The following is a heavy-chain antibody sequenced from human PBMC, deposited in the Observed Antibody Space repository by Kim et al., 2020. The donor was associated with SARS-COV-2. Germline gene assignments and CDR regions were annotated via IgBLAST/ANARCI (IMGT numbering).Heavy chain of an antibody. Sequence: GGSLRLSCAASGFTFSSYAMSWVRQAPGKGLEWVSAISGSGGSTYYADSVKGRFTISRDNSKNTLYLQMNSLRAEDTAVYYCAKEGLEVYCSGGSCYLGYYYCGMDVWGQGTTVSVSS. J-gene: IGHJ6*02. V-gene: IGHV3-23*01. CDR1: GFTFSSYA. CDR3: AKEGLEVYCSGGSCYLGYYYCGMDV. CDR2: ISGSGGST. D-gene: IGHD2-15*01.